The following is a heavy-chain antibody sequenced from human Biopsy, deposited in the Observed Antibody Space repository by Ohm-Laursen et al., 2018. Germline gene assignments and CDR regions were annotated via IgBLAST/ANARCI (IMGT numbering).Heavy chain of an antibody. J-gene: IGHJ5*02. Sequence: SETLSLTWTVSGGSISSDYWSWIRQSPGKGLEWIGSMHNSGSTYYNPSLKSRVTISIDASKNQFSLKLTSVTAADTTVYYCVRHALRLGPKKNWFDTWGQGTLVTVSS. CDR3: VRHALRLGPKKNWFDT. CDR1: GGSISSDY. D-gene: IGHD3-16*01. V-gene: IGHV4-59*05. CDR2: MHNSGST.